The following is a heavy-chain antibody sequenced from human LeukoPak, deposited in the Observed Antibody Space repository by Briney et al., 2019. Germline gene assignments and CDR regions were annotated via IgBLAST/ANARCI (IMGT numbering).Heavy chain of an antibody. CDR1: GFTFSSYA. Sequence: GGSLRLSCAASGFTFSSYAMHWVRQAPGKGLEWVAVISYDGSNKYYADSVKGRFTISRDNSKNTLYLQMNSLRAEDTAVYYCARDGVIYYYYYGMDVWGQGTTVTVSS. D-gene: IGHD3-22*01. V-gene: IGHV3-30*04. CDR2: ISYDGSNK. CDR3: ARDGVIYYYYYGMDV. J-gene: IGHJ6*02.